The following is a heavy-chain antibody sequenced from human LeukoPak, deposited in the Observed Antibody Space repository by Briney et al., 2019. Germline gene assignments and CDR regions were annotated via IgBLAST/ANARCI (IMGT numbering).Heavy chain of an antibody. V-gene: IGHV4-59*01. CDR1: GGSISSYY. Sequence: SETLSLTCTVSGGSISSYYWSWIRQPPGKGLEWIGYIYYSGSTNYNPSLKSRVTISVDTSKNQFSLKLSSVTAADTAVYYCARVEGYNTFDYWGQGTLVTVSS. D-gene: IGHD5-24*01. CDR3: ARVEGYNTFDY. CDR2: IYYSGST. J-gene: IGHJ4*02.